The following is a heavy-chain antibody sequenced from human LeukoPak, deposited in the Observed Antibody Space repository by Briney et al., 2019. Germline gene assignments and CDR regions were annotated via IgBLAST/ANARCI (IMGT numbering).Heavy chain of an antibody. CDR2: IYWDDDK. V-gene: IGHV2-5*02. CDR1: GFSLSTSGVG. Sequence: SGPTLVNPTQTLTLTCTFSGFSLSTSGVGVGWIRQPPGKALEWLALIYWDDDKCYSPSLKSRLTITKDTSKNQVVLTMTNMDPVDAATYYCAHAYSSYSSSWYRSVPKENWFDPWGQGTLVTVSS. D-gene: IGHD6-13*01. CDR3: AHAYSSYSSSWYRSVPKENWFDP. J-gene: IGHJ5*02.